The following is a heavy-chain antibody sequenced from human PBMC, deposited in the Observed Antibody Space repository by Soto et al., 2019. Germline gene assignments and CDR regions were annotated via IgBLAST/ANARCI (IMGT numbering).Heavy chain of an antibody. D-gene: IGHD6-19*01. CDR3: ARYSSGWSPPGPAFDI. V-gene: IGHV4-4*07. CDR2: IYTRGRT. CDR1: GGSLSSYY. Sequence: SETLSPPFSVSGGSLSSYYWGWVRQPPGKGLEWIGRIYTRGRTHYKPPPTSRVTMSVDTSKNQFSLKLSSVTAAETAVYYCARYSSGWSPPGPAFDIWGQGTMVTVSS. J-gene: IGHJ3*02.